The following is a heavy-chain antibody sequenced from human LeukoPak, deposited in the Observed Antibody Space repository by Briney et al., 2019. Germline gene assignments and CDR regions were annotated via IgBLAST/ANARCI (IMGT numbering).Heavy chain of an antibody. CDR1: GGTFSSYA. CDR3: AREERTYCSSTSCYPEKSYYYYMDV. V-gene: IGHV1-69*05. CDR2: IIPIFGTA. D-gene: IGHD2-2*01. Sequence: ASVKVSCKASGGTFSSYAISWVRQAPGQGLEWMGGIIPIFGTANYAQKFQGRVTITTDESTSTAYMELSSLRSEDTAVYYCAREERTYCSSTSCYPEKSYYYYMDVWGKGTTVTVSS. J-gene: IGHJ6*03.